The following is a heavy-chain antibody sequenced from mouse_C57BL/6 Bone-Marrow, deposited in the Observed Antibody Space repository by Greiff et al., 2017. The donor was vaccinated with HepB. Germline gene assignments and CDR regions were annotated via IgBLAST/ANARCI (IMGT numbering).Heavy chain of an antibody. CDR3: TDPGTVFDC. V-gene: IGHV6-3*01. J-gene: IGHJ2*03. D-gene: IGHD4-1*01. CDR2: VRLKSDNYAT. Sequence: EVKVEESGGGLVQPGGSMKVSCVASGFTFSNYWMNWVRQSPEKGLEWVAQVRLKSDNYATFYAESVKGRFTISRDDSKSSVYLQMNNLRAEDTGVYYCTDPGTVFDCWGQGTSLTVSS. CDR1: GFTFSNYW.